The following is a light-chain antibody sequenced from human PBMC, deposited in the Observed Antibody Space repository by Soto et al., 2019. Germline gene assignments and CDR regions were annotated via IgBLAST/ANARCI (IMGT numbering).Light chain of an antibody. CDR2: SNN. J-gene: IGLJ1*01. CDR1: SSNIGSNT. Sequence: SVLTQPPSASGTPGQRVTISCSGSSSNIGSNTVNWYQQLPGTAPKLLIYSNNQRPSGVPDRFSGSKSGTSASLAISGLQSEDEADYYCAAWDDVLNGLYVFGTGTKVTVL. V-gene: IGLV1-44*01. CDR3: AAWDDVLNGLYV.